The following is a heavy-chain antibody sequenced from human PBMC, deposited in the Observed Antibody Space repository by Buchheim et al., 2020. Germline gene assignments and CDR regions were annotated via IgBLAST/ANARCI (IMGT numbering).Heavy chain of an antibody. J-gene: IGHJ5*02. CDR1: GGSISSYY. V-gene: IGHV4-59*01. Sequence: QVQLQESGPGLVKPSETLSLTCTVSGGSISSYYWSWIRQPPGKGLEWIGYIYYSGSTNYNPSLKSRVTISVDTSKNQFSLKLSSVTAADTAVYYCARAMGGPGAWPRGLNWFDPWGQGTL. CDR2: IYYSGST. CDR3: ARAMGGPGAWPRGLNWFDP. D-gene: IGHD3-10*01.